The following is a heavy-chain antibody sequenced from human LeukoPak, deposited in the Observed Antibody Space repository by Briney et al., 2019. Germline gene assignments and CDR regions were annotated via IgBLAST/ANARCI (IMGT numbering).Heavy chain of an antibody. CDR1: GYTFTSYG. Sequence: GASVKVSCKASGYTFTSYGISWVRQAPGQGLEWMGWISAYNGNTNYAQKLQGRVTMTTDTSTSTAYMELRSLRSDDTAVYYCARAKIRIRGYRPSEGMDVWGQGTTVTVSS. V-gene: IGHV1-18*01. CDR2: ISAYNGNT. CDR3: ARAKIRIRGYRPSEGMDV. D-gene: IGHD2/OR15-2a*01. J-gene: IGHJ6*02.